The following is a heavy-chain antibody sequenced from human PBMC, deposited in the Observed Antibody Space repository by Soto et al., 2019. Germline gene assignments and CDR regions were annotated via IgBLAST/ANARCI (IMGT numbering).Heavy chain of an antibody. CDR3: ASAPVQYAFWSGYGGYGMDV. V-gene: IGHV1-69*01. CDR1: GGTFSSYA. J-gene: IGHJ6*02. D-gene: IGHD3-3*01. CDR2: IIPIFGTA. Sequence: QVQLVQSGAELTKPGSSVKVSCKASGGTFSSYAISWVRQAPGQGLEWMGGIIPIFGTANYAQKFQGRVTITADESTSTAYMELISLRSEDTAVYYCASAPVQYAFWSGYGGYGMDVWGQGTQVTVSS.